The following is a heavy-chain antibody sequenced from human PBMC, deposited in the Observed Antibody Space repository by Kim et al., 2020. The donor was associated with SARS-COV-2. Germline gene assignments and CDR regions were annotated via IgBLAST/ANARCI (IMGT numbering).Heavy chain of an antibody. J-gene: IGHJ4*02. V-gene: IGHV2-70*11. CDR1: GFSLSTSGMC. CDR3: AHIRCYCTRTTCQAAYLSY. D-gene: IGHD2-2*01. Sequence: SGPTLVNPTQTLTLTCTFSGFSLSTSGMCVSWIRQPPGKALEWLARIDWDDDRYYSTSLKTRLTISKHTSKNQVILTMTNMDPVDTATDYCAHIRCYCTRTTCQAAYLSYWGQGTMVIVAS. CDR2: IDWDDDR.